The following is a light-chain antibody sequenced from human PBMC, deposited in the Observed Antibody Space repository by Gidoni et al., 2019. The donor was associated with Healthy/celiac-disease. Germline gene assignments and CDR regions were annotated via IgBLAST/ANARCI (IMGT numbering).Light chain of an antibody. V-gene: IGKV3-15*01. CDR3: QQYNNWPRT. Sequence: EIVMTQSPATLSVSPGERATRSFRASQSVSSNLAWYQPKPGQAPRLLSYGAATRATGIPARFSGSGSGTEFTLTISSLQSEDFAVFYCQQYNNWPRTFGPGTKVDIK. J-gene: IGKJ3*01. CDR2: GAA. CDR1: QSVSSN.